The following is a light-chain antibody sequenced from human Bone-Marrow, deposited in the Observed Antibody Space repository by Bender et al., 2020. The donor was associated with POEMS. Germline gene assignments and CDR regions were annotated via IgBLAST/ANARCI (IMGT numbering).Light chain of an antibody. CDR1: SSDVGNYNL. CDR3: CSYAGSSTTV. CDR2: EVS. J-gene: IGLJ3*02. Sequence: QSALTQPASVSGSPGQSITISCTGTSSDVGNYNLVSWYQQHPGKVPKLMIYEVSKRPSGVSSRFSGSKSGNTASLTISGVQAEDEADYYCCSYAGSSTTVFGGGTKLTVL. V-gene: IGLV2-23*02.